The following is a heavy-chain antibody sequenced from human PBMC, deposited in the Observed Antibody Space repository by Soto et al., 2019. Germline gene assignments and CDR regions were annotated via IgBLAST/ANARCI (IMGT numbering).Heavy chain of an antibody. CDR2: IYYSGST. V-gene: IGHV4-30-4*01. D-gene: IGHD3-10*01. CDR1: GGSISSGDYY. Sequence: QVQLQESGPGLVKPSQTLSLTCTVSGGSISSGDYYWSWIRQPPGKGLEWIGYIYYSGSTYYNPSLKRRVTXXVXTXXNQFSLKLSSVTAADTAVYYCARGQWFGESTPFDYWGQGTLVTVSS. J-gene: IGHJ4*02. CDR3: ARGQWFGESTPFDY.